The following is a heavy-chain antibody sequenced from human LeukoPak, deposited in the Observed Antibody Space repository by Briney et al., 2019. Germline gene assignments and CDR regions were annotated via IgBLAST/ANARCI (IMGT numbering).Heavy chain of an antibody. Sequence: GGSLRLSCAAFGFTFSSYAMSWVRQAPGKGLEWVSGISGSGGSTYYADSVKGRFTISRDNSKNTLYLQMNSLRAEDTAVYYCAKGTDGTAMVPTTDYWGQGTLVTVSS. D-gene: IGHD5-18*01. CDR1: GFTFSSYA. V-gene: IGHV3-23*01. CDR3: AKGTDGTAMVPTTDY. J-gene: IGHJ4*02. CDR2: ISGSGGST.